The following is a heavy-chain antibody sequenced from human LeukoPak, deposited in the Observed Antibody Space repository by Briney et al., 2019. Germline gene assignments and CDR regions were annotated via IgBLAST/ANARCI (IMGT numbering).Heavy chain of an antibody. J-gene: IGHJ5*02. D-gene: IGHD3-3*01. CDR2: IHTTGST. Sequence: TSETLSLTCTVSGGSISGYYWSWIRQPAGKGLELIGRIHTTGSTNYNPSLKSRVSMSLDTSKNQFSLKLSSVTAEDTALYYCVYYTIYGVVRWFDPWGQGTLVTVSS. CDR1: GGSISGYY. V-gene: IGHV4-4*07. CDR3: VYYTIYGVVRWFDP.